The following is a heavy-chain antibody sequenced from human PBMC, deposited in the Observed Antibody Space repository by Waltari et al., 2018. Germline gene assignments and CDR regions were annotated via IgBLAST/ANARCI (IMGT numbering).Heavy chain of an antibody. V-gene: IGHV7-4-1*02. D-gene: IGHD3-10*01. J-gene: IGHJ6*02. CDR3: ARDKGYGSGSYYNRPEGYYGMDV. CDR2: INTNTGNP. Sequence: QVQLVQSGSELKKPGASVKVSCKASGYTFTSYAMNWVRQAPGQGLAWMGWINTNTGNPTYAQGFTGRFVFSLDTSVSTAYLQISSLKAEDTAVYYCARDKGYGSGSYYNRPEGYYGMDVWGQGTTVTVSS. CDR1: GYTFTSYA.